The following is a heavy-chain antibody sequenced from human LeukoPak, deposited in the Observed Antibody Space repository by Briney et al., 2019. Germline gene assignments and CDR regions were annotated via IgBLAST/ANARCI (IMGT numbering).Heavy chain of an antibody. CDR2: MSPDSGYT. D-gene: IGHD5-12*01. CDR1: GYTFTSYD. Sequence: ASVRVSCKASGYTFTSYDINWVRQATGQGLEWMGWMSPDSGYTGYAQTFQGRVTLTRNASVSTAFMELSSLRSEDTAVYYCEIYSGYDSFWGQGTLVTVSS. J-gene: IGHJ4*02. CDR3: EIYSGYDSF. V-gene: IGHV1-8*01.